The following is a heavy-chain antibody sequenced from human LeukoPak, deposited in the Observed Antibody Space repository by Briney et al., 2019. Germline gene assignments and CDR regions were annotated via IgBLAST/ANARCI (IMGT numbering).Heavy chain of an antibody. CDR3: ARSAAGVVGAADS. D-gene: IGHD1-26*01. CDR1: GGSISNYY. J-gene: IGHJ5*01. V-gene: IGHV4-59*01. Sequence: SETLSLTCTASGGSISNYYWSWIRQPPGKGLEWIGYIYYSGSTNFNPSLKSRVTMSVDMSKDQFSLRLTSVTAADTAVYYCARSAAGVVGAADSWGQGTLVTVSS. CDR2: IYYSGST.